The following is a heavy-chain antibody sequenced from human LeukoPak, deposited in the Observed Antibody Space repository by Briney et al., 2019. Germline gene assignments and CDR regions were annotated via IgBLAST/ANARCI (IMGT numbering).Heavy chain of an antibody. CDR2: IYSGGST. CDR3: ARKQLPDY. J-gene: IGHJ4*02. D-gene: IGHD6-13*01. Sequence: GGSLSLSCAASGFTVSSNYMSWVRQAPGKGLEWVSVIYSGGSTYYADSVKGRFTISRDNSKNTLSLQMNSLRAADTAVYYCARKQLPDYWGQGTLVTVSS. V-gene: IGHV3-53*01. CDR1: GFTVSSNY.